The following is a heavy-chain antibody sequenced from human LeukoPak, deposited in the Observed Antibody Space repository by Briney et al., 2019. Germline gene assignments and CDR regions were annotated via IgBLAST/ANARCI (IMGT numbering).Heavy chain of an antibody. CDR2: IKQDGSEK. CDR1: GFTFSSYW. Sequence: GGSLRLSCAASGFTFSSYWMSWVRQAPGKGLEWVANIKQDGSEKYYVDSVKGRFTISRDNAKNSLYLQMNSLRAEDTAVYYCARVSYCSSTSCYTDYYYMDVWGKGTTVTVSS. D-gene: IGHD2-2*02. J-gene: IGHJ6*03. CDR3: ARVSYCSSTSCYTDYYYMDV. V-gene: IGHV3-7*01.